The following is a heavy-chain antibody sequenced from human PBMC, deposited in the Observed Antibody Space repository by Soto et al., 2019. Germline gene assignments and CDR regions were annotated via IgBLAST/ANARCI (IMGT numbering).Heavy chain of an antibody. V-gene: IGHV1-69*08. Sequence: VLLVQSGAEVKKPGSSVKVSCKASGGTFSSYTISWVRQAPGQGLEWMGRIIPILGIANYAQKFQGRVTITAHKSTSTAYMELSSLRSEDTALYYCARDSEYCSSTSRYGWFDPWGQGTLVTVSS. CDR3: ARDSEYCSSTSRYGWFDP. D-gene: IGHD2-2*01. J-gene: IGHJ5*02. CDR1: GGTFSSYT. CDR2: IIPILGIA.